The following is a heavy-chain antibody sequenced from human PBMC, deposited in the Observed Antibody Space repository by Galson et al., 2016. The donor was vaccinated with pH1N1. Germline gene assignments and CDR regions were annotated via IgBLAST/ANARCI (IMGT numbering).Heavy chain of an antibody. Sequence: SVKVSCKASGYMFSTYGINWVRKAPGQGPEWMGRISGYNGITIYAQKFQARISMTIDKSTSTVYMDLRSLRFDDTAVYYCAKGTLPGYYDYWGQGTLVTVSS. J-gene: IGHJ4*02. CDR3: AKGTLPGYYDY. D-gene: IGHD3-22*01. CDR2: ISGYNGIT. CDR1: GYMFSTYG. V-gene: IGHV1-18*01.